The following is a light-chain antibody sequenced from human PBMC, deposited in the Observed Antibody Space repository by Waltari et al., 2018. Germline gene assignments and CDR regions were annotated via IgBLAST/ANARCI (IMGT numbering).Light chain of an antibody. CDR2: EVT. Sequence: QSALTQPPSASGSPGQSVTISCTGTSNDVGHFYYVSWFQQHPGKVPKLMIYEVTKLPSGFPCRFPGSKSGNTSSLTGSGLQAEDEAYYYCSSYADNNMVIFGGGTKLTVL. CDR3: SSYADNNMVI. CDR1: SNDVGHFYY. J-gene: IGLJ2*01. V-gene: IGLV2-8*01.